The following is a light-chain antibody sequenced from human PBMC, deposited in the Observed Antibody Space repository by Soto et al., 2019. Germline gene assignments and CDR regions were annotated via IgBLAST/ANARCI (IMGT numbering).Light chain of an antibody. V-gene: IGLV3-21*02. J-gene: IGLJ2*01. Sequence: SYVLTQPPSVAVAPGQTAKITCGGDAVGGQSVHWYQQKPGQAPLLVVYDDSDRPSGIPERFSGSNSGNTATLTITRVAAGDEADYYCQVWDGSRDLVVFGGGTQLTVL. CDR1: AVGGQS. CDR2: DDS. CDR3: QVWDGSRDLVV.